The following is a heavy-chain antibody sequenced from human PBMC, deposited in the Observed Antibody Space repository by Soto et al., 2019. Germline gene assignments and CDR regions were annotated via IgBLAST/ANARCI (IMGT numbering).Heavy chain of an antibody. D-gene: IGHD1-7*01. V-gene: IGHV3-21*01. CDR2: ISSSSSYI. J-gene: IGHJ4*02. Sequence: EVQLVESGGGLVKPGGSLRLSCAASGFTFSSYSMNWVRQAPGKGLEWVSSISSSSSYIYYADSVEGRFTISRDNAKNSRYLQMNSLRAEDTAVYYCAREGYNWNYKGDYWGQGTLVTVSS. CDR3: AREGYNWNYKGDY. CDR1: GFTFSSYS.